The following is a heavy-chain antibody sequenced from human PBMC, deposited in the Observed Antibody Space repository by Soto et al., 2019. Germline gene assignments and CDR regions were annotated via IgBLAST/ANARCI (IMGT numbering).Heavy chain of an antibody. Sequence: GESLKISCKVSGYHFTNYWIGWGRQGPGKGLEWMGFIYPSDSDTRYSPSFQGQVTISADKSISTAYLQWSSLKASDTAMYYCARPIGALSTTDFTYWGQGTLVTVSS. CDR2: IYPSDSDT. CDR1: GYHFTNYW. V-gene: IGHV5-51*01. CDR3: ARPIGALSTTDFTY. D-gene: IGHD3-22*01. J-gene: IGHJ4*02.